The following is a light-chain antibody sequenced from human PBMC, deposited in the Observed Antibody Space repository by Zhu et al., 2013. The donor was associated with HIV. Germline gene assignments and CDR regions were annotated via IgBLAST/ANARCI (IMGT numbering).Light chain of an antibody. Sequence: DIQVTQSPSSLSASVGDRVTITCQTTQDISHFVNWYQQHPGKAPKLLIYDASNLETGVPSRFSGSGSGTDFTFTISSLQPEDIATYYCQQSENVPYTFGQGTKLQIK. CDR3: QQSENVPYT. CDR2: DAS. CDR1: QDISHF. J-gene: IGKJ2*01. V-gene: IGKV1-33*01.